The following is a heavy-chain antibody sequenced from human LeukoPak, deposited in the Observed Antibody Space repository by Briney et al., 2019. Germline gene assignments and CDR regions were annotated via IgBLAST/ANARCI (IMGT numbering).Heavy chain of an antibody. CDR2: INHSGST. CDR3: ARGTDFWTRWFDP. V-gene: IGHV4-34*01. D-gene: IGHD3/OR15-3a*01. J-gene: IGHJ5*02. Sequence: SETLCLTCAVYGGSYSGYYWSWIRQPPGEGLEWIGEINHSGSTNYNPSLKSRVTISVDTSKNQFSLKLSSVTAADTAVYYCARGTDFWTRWFDPWGQGTLVTVSS. CDR1: GGSYSGYY.